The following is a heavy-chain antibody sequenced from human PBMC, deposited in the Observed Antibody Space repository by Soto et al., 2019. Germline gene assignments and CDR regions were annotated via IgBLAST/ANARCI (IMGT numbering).Heavy chain of an antibody. CDR1: GGSISSSSFY. Sequence: LQLQESGPGLVKPSETLSLTCTVSGGSISSSSFYWGWIRQSPGKGLEWIGYVYYSGRTDYNPTLNSPLTISVDTSKNQFSLNLNSVTAADTAVYFCARMVRGNSNFDYWGQGTLVTVSS. J-gene: IGHJ4*02. D-gene: IGHD3-10*01. V-gene: IGHV4-39*01. CDR2: VYYSGRT. CDR3: ARMVRGNSNFDY.